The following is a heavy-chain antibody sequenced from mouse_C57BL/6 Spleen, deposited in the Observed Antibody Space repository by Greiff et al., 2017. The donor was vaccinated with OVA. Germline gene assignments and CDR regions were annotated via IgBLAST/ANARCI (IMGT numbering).Heavy chain of an antibody. J-gene: IGHJ2*01. Sequence: VHLVESGAELVRPGASVTLSCKASGYTFTDYEMHWVKQTPVHGLEWIGAIDPETGGTAYNQKFKGKAILTADKSSSTAYMELRSLTSEDSAVYYCTTFDCWGQGTTLTVSS. CDR3: TTFDC. CDR1: GYTFTDYE. CDR2: IDPETGGT. V-gene: IGHV1-15*01.